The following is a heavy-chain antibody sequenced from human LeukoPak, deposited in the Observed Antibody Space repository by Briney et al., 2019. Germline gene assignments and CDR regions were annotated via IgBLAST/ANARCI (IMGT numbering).Heavy chain of an antibody. CDR2: ISTSSGTI. J-gene: IGHJ3*02. V-gene: IGHV3-48*02. CDR1: GFALSSYT. D-gene: IGHD3-10*01. Sequence: GGSLRPSCAASGFALSSYTTNWVCQAPGKGLEWVSHISTSSGTIYYADSVKGRFNISRDNAKNSLYLQMNSLRDEDTAVYYCARLLRGAFDIWRRAREVTVSS. CDR3: ARLLRGAFDI.